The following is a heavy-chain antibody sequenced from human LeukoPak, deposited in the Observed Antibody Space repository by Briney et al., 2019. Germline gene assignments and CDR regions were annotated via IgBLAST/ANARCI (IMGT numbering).Heavy chain of an antibody. J-gene: IGHJ5*02. Sequence: SVKVSCKASGGTFSSYAISWVRQAPGQGLEWMGGIIPIFGTANYAQKFQGRVTITADKSTSTAYMELSSLRSEDTAVYYCARDGRGSIAASDWFDPWGQGTLVTVSS. CDR3: ARDGRGSIAASDWFDP. V-gene: IGHV1-69*06. CDR1: GGTFSSYA. CDR2: IIPIFGTA. D-gene: IGHD6-6*01.